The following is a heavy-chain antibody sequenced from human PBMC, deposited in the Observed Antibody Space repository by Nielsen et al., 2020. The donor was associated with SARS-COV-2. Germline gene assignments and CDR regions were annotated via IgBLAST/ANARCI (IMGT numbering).Heavy chain of an antibody. CDR3: ARGDMAREGDADY. J-gene: IGHJ4*02. CDR2: IILILGVP. CDR1: GGTSNTYA. V-gene: IGHV1-69*04. D-gene: IGHD5-24*01. Sequence: SVKVSCKASGGTSNTYAITWVRQAPGQGLEWMGRIILILGVPRYAQKFQGRVTISADKSTSTAYMELSSLTSEDTAVYYCARGDMAREGDADYWGQGTLVTVSS.